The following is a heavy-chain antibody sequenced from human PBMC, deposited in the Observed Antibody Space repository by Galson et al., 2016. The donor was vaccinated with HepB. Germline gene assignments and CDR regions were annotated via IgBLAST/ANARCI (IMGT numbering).Heavy chain of an antibody. D-gene: IGHD2-15*01. CDR1: GYTFTTDG. J-gene: IGHJ4*02. Sequence: SVKVSCKAYGYTFTTDGISWVRQAPGQGLEWMGWISPSSGNTTYAQKVQGRVTMTTDTSTNTVYMELRSLRSDDTAVYYCAREGVCTGGRCYSGFDYWGQGTLVTVSS. V-gene: IGHV1-18*04. CDR3: AREGVCTGGRCYSGFDY. CDR2: ISPSSGNT.